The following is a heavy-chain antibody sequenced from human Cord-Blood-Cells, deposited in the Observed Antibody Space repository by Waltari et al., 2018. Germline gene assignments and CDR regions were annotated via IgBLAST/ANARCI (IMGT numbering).Heavy chain of an antibody. CDR3: ARGTYGHY. J-gene: IGHJ4*02. D-gene: IGHD2-8*01. V-gene: IGHV4-59*01. CDR2: IYYSGST. Sequence: QVQLQESGPGLVKTSETLSLTCTVSGGSISSYSGSWIRQPPGKGLEWIGDIYYSGSTNYNPSLKSRVTISVDTAKNQFSLKLSSVTAADTAVDYCARGTYGHYWGQGTLVTVSS. CDR1: GGSISSYS.